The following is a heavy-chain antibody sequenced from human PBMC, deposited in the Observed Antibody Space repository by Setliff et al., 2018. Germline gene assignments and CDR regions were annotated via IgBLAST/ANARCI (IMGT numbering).Heavy chain of an antibody. CDR1: GFTFSSYA. CDR3: AKGTGYYYDILTGYPDAFDY. D-gene: IGHD3-9*01. J-gene: IGHJ4*02. CDR2: IYSGGSST. V-gene: IGHV3-23*03. Sequence: GGSLRLSCAASGFTFSSYAMSWVRQAPGKGLEWVSVIYSGGSSTYYADSVKGRFTISRDNSKNTLYLQMNSLRAEDTAVYYCAKGTGYYYDILTGYPDAFDYWGQGTLVTVSS.